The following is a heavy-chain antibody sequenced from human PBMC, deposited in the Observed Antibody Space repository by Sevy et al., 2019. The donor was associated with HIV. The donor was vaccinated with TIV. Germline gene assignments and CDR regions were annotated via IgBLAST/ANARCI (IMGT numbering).Heavy chain of an antibody. CDR3: ARDLASSGNGLDV. CDR2: RSYDINNK. D-gene: IGHD3-3*02. J-gene: IGHJ6*02. V-gene: IGHV3-30-3*01. CDR1: GFTFFAYT. Sequence: GGSLRLSCAASGFTFFAYTMHWVRRAPGKGLEWVALRSYDINNKDYADSVKGRFTISRDNSKNTLYLQMNSLRPEDTAVYYCARDLASSGNGLDVWGQGTTVTVSS.